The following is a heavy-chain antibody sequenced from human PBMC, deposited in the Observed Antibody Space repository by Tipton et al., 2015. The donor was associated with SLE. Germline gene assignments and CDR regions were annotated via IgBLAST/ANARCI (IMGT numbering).Heavy chain of an antibody. CDR3: TRHDYFASGRVY. CDR1: GGSSSGYY. Sequence: TLSLTCAVYGGSSSGYYWSWIRQSPGKGLEWIGEINHSGSTNYNPSLKSRVTISVDTSKNQFSLKLSSVTAADTAVYYCTRHDYFASGRVYWGQGTLVTVSS. J-gene: IGHJ4*02. CDR2: INHSGST. D-gene: IGHD3-10*01. V-gene: IGHV4-34*01.